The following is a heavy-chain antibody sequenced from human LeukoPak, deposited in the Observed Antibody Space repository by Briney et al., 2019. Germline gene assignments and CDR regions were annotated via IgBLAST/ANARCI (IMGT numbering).Heavy chain of an antibody. V-gene: IGHV4-39*01. D-gene: IGHD6-6*01. CDR1: GDSISNRNYY. CDR3: ARLGLVGPYSSSAYYFDY. CDR2: IYCRGSS. Sequence: SETLSLTCTVSGDSISNRNYYWGWIRQPPGKGLAWIGSIYCRGSSYYNPSLRSRVTIYVDTSKNQFSLKLSFVTAADTAVYYCARLGLVGPYSSSAYYFDYWGQGALVTVSS. J-gene: IGHJ4*02.